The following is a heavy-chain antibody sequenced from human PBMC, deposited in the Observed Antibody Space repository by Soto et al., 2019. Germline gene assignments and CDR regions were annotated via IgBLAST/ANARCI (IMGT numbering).Heavy chain of an antibody. CDR2: IYPGDSDT. V-gene: IGHV5-51*01. CDR1: VYTFTNYW. CDR3: AASIFYYGMDV. Sequence: GESLKISCKGSVYTFTNYWIGWVRQMPGKGLEWMGIIYPGDSDTKYNPSFQGQVTISADKSITTTYLRWTSLKASDTAIYYCAASIFYYGMDVWGQGTTVTVSS. J-gene: IGHJ6*02.